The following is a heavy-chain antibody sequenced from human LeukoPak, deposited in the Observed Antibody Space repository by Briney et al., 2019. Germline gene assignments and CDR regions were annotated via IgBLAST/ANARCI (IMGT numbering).Heavy chain of an antibody. CDR2: ISYDGTNI. D-gene: IGHD2-2*01. CDR1: GFIFKSYA. Sequence: PGGSLRLSCAASGFIFKSYAVHWVRQAPGRGLEWVAFISYDGTNIYYADSVKGRFTISRDNAKNSLYLQMNSLRAEDTAVYYCAKPEYCSSTSCYYFDYWGQGTLVTVSS. V-gene: IGHV3-30-3*02. J-gene: IGHJ4*02. CDR3: AKPEYCSSTSCYYFDY.